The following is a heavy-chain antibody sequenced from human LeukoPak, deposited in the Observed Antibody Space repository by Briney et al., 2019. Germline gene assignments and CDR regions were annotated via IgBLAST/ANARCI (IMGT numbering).Heavy chain of an antibody. Sequence: GGSLRLSCAASRFSFSTYAMSWVRQAPGKGLEWVSVIYSGGSTYYADSVKGRFTISRHNSKNTLYLQMNSLRAEDTAVYYCARDSGDLYDAFDIWGQGTMVTVSS. J-gene: IGHJ3*02. CDR2: IYSGGST. V-gene: IGHV3-53*04. CDR3: ARDSGDLYDAFDI. CDR1: RFSFSTYA. D-gene: IGHD4-17*01.